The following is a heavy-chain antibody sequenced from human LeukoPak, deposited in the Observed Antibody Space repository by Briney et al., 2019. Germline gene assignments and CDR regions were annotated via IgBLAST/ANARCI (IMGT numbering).Heavy chain of an antibody. CDR3: ARGSDHWNDEYGSCLFDY. CDR2: VIPIFGEE. CDR1: GGTLSSYA. V-gene: IGHV1-69*06. J-gene: IGHJ4*02. Sequence: ASVKVSCKASGGTLSSYALSWVRQAPAKGGAWVGGVIPIFGEENYAQKVQGRVTSTADKATSTAYMELSSLRAEDTAVYYCARGSDHWNDEYGSCLFDYWGQGTLVTVS. D-gene: IGHD1-1*01.